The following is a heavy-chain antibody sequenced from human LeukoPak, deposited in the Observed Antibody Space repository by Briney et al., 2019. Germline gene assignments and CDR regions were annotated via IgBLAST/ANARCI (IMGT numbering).Heavy chain of an antibody. Sequence: SETLSLTCTVSGGSISSGGYYWSWIRQHPGKGLEWIGYIYYSGSTYYNPSLKSRVTISVDTSKNQFSLKLSSVTAADTAVYYCARDARGYSYIDYWGQGTLVTVSS. J-gene: IGHJ4*02. CDR1: GGSISSGGYY. V-gene: IGHV4-31*03. CDR2: IYYSGST. D-gene: IGHD5-18*01. CDR3: ARDARGYSYIDY.